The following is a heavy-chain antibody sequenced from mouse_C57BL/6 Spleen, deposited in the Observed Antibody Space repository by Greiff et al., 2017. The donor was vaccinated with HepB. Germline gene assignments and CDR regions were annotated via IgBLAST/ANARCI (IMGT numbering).Heavy chain of an antibody. D-gene: IGHD1-1*01. CDR2: ISSGGDYI. CDR3: TRYLHYYSSSSYYIDY. J-gene: IGHJ2*01. Sequence: EVMLVESGEGLVKPGGSLKLSCAASGFTFSSYAMSWVRQTPEKRLEWVAYISSGGDYIYYADTVKGRITISRDNARNTLYLQMSSLKSEDSAMYYSTRYLHYYSSSSYYIDYWGQGTTLTVSS. V-gene: IGHV5-9-1*02. CDR1: GFTFSSYA.